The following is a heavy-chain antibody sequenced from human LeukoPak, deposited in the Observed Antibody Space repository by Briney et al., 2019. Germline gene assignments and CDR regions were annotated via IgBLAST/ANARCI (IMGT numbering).Heavy chain of an antibody. CDR3: ARAINWADAFDI. CDR2: ISSSSSPM. D-gene: IGHD1-1*01. CDR1: GFTFSSYS. Sequence: PGGSLRLSCAASGFTFSSYSMNWARQAPGKGLEWVSYISSSSSPMYYADSVKGRFTISRDNAKNSLYLQMNSLRAEDTAVYYCARAINWADAFDIWGQGTMVTVSS. J-gene: IGHJ3*02. V-gene: IGHV3-48*01.